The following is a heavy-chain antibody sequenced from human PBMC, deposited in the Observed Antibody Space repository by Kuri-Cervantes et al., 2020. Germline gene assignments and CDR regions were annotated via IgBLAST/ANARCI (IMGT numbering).Heavy chain of an antibody. CDR2: IYYSGST. D-gene: IGHD1-26*01. CDR1: GGSISSYY. CDR3: ARGAGARPVKPRHFDY. V-gene: IGHV4-59*12. Sequence: GSLRLSCTVSGGSISSYYWSWIRQPPGKGLEWIGCIYYSGSTNYNPSLKSRVTISVDTSKNQFSLKLSSVTAADTAVYYCARGAGARPVKPRHFDYWGQGTLVTVSS. J-gene: IGHJ4*02.